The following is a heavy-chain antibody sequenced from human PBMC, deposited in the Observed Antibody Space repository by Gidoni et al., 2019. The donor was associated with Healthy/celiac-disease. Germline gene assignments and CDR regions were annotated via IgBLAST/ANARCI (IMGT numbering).Heavy chain of an antibody. V-gene: IGHV4-34*01. D-gene: IGHD6-6*01. Sequence: HVQLQQWGAGLLKPSETLSLTCAVYRASFSGYYWSWIRPPPVKGLEWIGEINHSGSTNYNPSLKSRVTISVDTSKNQFSLKLSSVTAADTAVYYCAGGIAARPGWFDPWGQGTLVTGSS. CDR1: RASFSGYY. CDR3: AGGIAARPGWFDP. J-gene: IGHJ5*02. CDR2: INHSGST.